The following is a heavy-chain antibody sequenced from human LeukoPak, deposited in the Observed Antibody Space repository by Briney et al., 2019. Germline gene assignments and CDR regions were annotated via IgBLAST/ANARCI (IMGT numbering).Heavy chain of an antibody. CDR3: ARDISGYDPAWFDP. J-gene: IGHJ5*02. Sequence: AAVTVSFKASGYTFTSYGISWVRQAPGQGLEWMGWISAYNGNTNYAQKLQGRVTITTDTSTSTAYMELRSLRSDDTAVYYCARDISGYDPAWFDPWGQGTGVTVSS. D-gene: IGHD5-12*01. CDR1: GYTFTSYG. V-gene: IGHV1-18*01. CDR2: ISAYNGNT.